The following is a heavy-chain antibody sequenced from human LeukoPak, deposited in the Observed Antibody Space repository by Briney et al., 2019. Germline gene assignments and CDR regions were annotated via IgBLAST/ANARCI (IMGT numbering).Heavy chain of an antibody. CDR2: ISSSGSTI. V-gene: IGHV3-48*03. Sequence: PGGSLRLSCAASGFTFSSYEMNWVRQAPGKGLEWVSYISSSGSTIYYADSVKGRFTISRDNAKNSLYLQMSSLRAEDTAVYYCARDGVRELSDYWGQGTLVTVSS. CDR1: GFTFSSYE. CDR3: ARDGVRELSDY. J-gene: IGHJ4*02. D-gene: IGHD1-26*01.